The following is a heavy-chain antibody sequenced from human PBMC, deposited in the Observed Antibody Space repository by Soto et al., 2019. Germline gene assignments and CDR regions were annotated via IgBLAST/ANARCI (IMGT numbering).Heavy chain of an antibody. CDR1: GFTFSGSV. Sequence: EVQLVESGGGLVHPGGSLKLSCAVSGFTFSGSVMHWVRQAPGKGLEWLGRIRSRDSDYATSYAESVKGRVTISRDDSKNTAYLQVTSLKIKDTALYYCTTYGNSSKGFDYWGQGTLVTVSS. J-gene: IGHJ4*02. CDR2: IRSRDSDYAT. D-gene: IGHD6-6*01. CDR3: TTYGNSSKGFDY. V-gene: IGHV3-73*01.